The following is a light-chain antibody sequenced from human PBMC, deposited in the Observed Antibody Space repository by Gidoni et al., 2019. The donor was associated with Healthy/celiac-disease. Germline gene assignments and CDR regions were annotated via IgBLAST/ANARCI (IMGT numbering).Light chain of an antibody. CDR2: AAS. CDR1: QSISSY. V-gene: IGKV1-39*01. J-gene: IGKJ3*01. Sequence: DIQMTQSPSSLSASVGDRVTITCRASQSISSYLNWYQQKPGKAPKLLIYAASSLQGGVPSRFSGSGAETDFTLTISSLQPEDFATYYCQQSYSTLFTFGPGTKVEIK. CDR3: QQSYSTLFT.